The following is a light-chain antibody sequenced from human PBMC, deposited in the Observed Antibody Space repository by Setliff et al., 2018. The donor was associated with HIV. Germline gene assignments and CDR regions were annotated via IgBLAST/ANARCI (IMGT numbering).Light chain of an antibody. CDR2: EVN. V-gene: IGLV2-14*01. Sequence: LTQPASVSGSPGQSITISCTGSRSDIGAYSYVSWYQHHPGKVPKLIISEVNKRPSGVSARFSGSRTGNTASLTISGLQTEDEADYYCSSYAITNTLPFGTGTRSPS. CDR1: RSDIGAYSY. J-gene: IGLJ1*01. CDR3: SSYAITNTLP.